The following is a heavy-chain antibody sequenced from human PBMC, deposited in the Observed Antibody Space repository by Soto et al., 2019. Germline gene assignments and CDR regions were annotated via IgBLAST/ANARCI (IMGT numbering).Heavy chain of an antibody. V-gene: IGHV6-1*01. D-gene: IGHD6-19*01. CDR2: TYYRSKWYN. J-gene: IGHJ3*02. Sequence: QVQLQQSGPGLVKPSQTLSLTCAISGDSVSSNSAAWNWIRQSPSRGLEWLGRTYYRSKWYNDYAVSVKSRITINPDTSKNQFSLQLNSVTPEDTAVYYCARDRRRYSSGWYETNAFDIWGQGTMVTISS. CDR1: GDSVSSNSAA. CDR3: ARDRRRYSSGWYETNAFDI.